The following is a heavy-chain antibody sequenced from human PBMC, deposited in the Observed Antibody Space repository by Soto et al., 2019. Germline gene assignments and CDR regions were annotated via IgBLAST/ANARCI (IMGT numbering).Heavy chain of an antibody. Sequence: EGQLVEFGGGLVKPGGSLRLSCAASGFSFSIYSYNWVRQAPGKGLEWLSYISPAGSSIYYADSVKGRFSISRDSARDSVYLQMTCLRAEDTAVYYCAKDRGGSGAFDIGAKGQWSPSLQ. CDR1: GFSFSIYS. D-gene: IGHD3-10*01. CDR2: ISPAGSSI. V-gene: IGHV3-48*01. J-gene: IGHJ3*02. CDR3: AKDRGGSGAFD.